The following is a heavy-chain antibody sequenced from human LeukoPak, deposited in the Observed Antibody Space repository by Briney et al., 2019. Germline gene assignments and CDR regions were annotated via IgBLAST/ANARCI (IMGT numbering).Heavy chain of an antibody. D-gene: IGHD5-18*01. CDR2: IHFTGTT. CDR3: ARQRDTASVGAFDI. CDR1: GGSFSGYY. J-gene: IGHJ3*02. V-gene: IGHV4-39*01. Sequence: SETLSLTCAVYGGSFSGYYWGWIRQPPGKGLEWIGSIHFTGTTYYNPSLQSRLTISVDASNNQFSLKMTSVTATDTALYYCARQRDTASVGAFDIWGQGTMVTVSS.